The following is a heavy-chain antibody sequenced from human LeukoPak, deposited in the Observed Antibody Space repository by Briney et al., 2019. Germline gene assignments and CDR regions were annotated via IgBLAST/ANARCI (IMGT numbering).Heavy chain of an antibody. CDR1: GGTFSSYA. Sequence: SVKVSCKASGGTFSSYAISWVRQAPGQGLEWMGGIIPIFGTANYAQKFQGRVMITTDESTSTAYMELSSLRSEDTAVYYCARAYYDSSGYYSYYFDYWGQGTLVTVSS. V-gene: IGHV1-69*05. CDR3: ARAYYDSSGYYSYYFDY. D-gene: IGHD3-22*01. J-gene: IGHJ4*02. CDR2: IIPIFGTA.